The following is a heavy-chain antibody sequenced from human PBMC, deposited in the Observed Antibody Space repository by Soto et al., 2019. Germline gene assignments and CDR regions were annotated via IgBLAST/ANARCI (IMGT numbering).Heavy chain of an antibody. D-gene: IGHD2-15*01. CDR3: ASGYCSGGSCYSEGAFDI. Sequence: ASVKVSCKASGYTFTSYAMHWVRQAPGQRLEWMGWINAGNGNTKYSQKFQGRVTITRDTSASTAYMELSSLRSEDTAVYYCASGYCSGGSCYSEGAFDIWGQGTMVTVSS. CDR1: GYTFTSYA. J-gene: IGHJ3*02. CDR2: INAGNGNT. V-gene: IGHV1-3*01.